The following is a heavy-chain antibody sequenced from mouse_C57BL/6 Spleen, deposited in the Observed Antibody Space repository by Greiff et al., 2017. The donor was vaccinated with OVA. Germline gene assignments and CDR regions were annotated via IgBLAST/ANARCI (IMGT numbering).Heavy chain of an antibody. CDR3: ARVTHYYAMDY. Sequence: EVKLVESEGGLVQPGSSMKLSCTASGFTFSDYYMAWVRQVPEKGLEWVANINYDGSSTYYLDSLKSRFIISRDNAKNILYLQMSSLKSEDTATYYCARVTHYYAMDYWGQGTSVTVSS. CDR2: INYDGSST. J-gene: IGHJ4*01. V-gene: IGHV5-16*01. CDR1: GFTFSDYY.